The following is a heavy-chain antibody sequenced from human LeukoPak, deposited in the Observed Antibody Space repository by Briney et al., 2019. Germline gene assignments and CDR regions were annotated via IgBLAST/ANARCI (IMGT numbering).Heavy chain of an antibody. CDR1: GGSLDSSGW. Sequence: PSETLSLTCAISGGSLDSSGWWTWVRQPPGKGLEWVGEISHTGSTKFNPSLQSRVIISGDMSKNQFSLKLSSVTAADTAVYYCARDLRSSGWHDYWGQGTLVTVSS. J-gene: IGHJ4*02. CDR2: ISHTGST. D-gene: IGHD6-19*01. V-gene: IGHV4-4*02. CDR3: ARDLRSSGWHDY.